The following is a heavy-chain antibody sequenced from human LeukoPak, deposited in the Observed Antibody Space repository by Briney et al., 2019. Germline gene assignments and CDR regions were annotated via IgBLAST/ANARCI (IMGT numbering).Heavy chain of an antibody. J-gene: IGHJ4*02. D-gene: IGHD3-22*01. CDR1: GSPFTTYD. CDR3: ARGRSSGHDY. CDR2: MNPNSGNT. V-gene: IGHV1-8*03. Sequence: SVKLSSKPSGSPFTTYDINWARPATGHGLEWMGWMNPNSGNTGYAQKFQGRVTITRNTSISTAYMELSSLRSEDTAVYYCARGRSSGHDYWGQGTLVTVCS.